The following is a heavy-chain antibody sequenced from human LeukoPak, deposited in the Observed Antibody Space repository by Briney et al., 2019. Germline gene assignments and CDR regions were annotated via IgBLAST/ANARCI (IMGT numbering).Heavy chain of an antibody. CDR1: GVILSDHH. Sequence: GGSLRLSCAASGVILSDHHMDWVRQAPGKALEWVGRIGKKVTGYTTTYAASAKGRFTFSRDDLKNSVYVQMNSLRAEDTAVYYCARDSSGWYGSGSLQLDYWGQGTLVTVSS. J-gene: IGHJ4*02. D-gene: IGHD3-10*01. V-gene: IGHV3-72*01. CDR3: ARDSSGWYGSGSLQLDY. CDR2: IGKKVTGYTT.